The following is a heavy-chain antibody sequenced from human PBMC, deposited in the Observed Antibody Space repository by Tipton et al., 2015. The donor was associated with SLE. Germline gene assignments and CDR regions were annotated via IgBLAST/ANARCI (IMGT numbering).Heavy chain of an antibody. J-gene: IGHJ5*02. D-gene: IGHD3-3*01. Sequence: TLSLTCKVSGYSISSGYYWGWIRQSPGKGLEWIGSIHERGSTFYNPSLQSRVTLSVDTSKNQFSLKVTSVTAADTAMYYCARGDFWSANRFDPWGQGTLVTVSS. CDR2: IHERGST. CDR3: ARGDFWSANRFDP. CDR1: GYSISSGYY. V-gene: IGHV4-38-2*02.